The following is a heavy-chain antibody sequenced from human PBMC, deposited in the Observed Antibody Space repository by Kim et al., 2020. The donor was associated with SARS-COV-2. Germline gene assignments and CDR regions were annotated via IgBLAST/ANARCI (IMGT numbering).Heavy chain of an antibody. CDR3: ARRGPYYYDSSGYYDY. Sequence: PSLKVRVTISVDTSKNQFALKLSSVTDADTAVYYCARRGPYYYDSSGYYDYWGQGTLVTVSS. J-gene: IGHJ4*02. V-gene: IGHV4-39*01. D-gene: IGHD3-22*01.